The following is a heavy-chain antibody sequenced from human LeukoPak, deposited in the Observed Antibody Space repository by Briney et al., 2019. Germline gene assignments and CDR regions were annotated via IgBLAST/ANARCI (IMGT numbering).Heavy chain of an antibody. CDR2: ISGSGGST. CDR1: GFTFSSYA. J-gene: IGHJ4*02. Sequence: GGSLRLSCAASGFTFSSYAMSWVRQAPGKGLEWVSAISGSGGSTYYADSVKGRFTISRDNSKNTLYLQMNSLRAEDTAVYYCARADYDILTGYYSGFDYWGQGTLVTVS. D-gene: IGHD3-9*01. CDR3: ARADYDILTGYYSGFDY. V-gene: IGHV3-23*01.